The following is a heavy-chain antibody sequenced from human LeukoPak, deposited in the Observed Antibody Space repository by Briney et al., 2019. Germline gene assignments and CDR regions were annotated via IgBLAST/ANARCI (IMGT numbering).Heavy chain of an antibody. J-gene: IGHJ1*01. Sequence: GSLRLSCAASGFTFSSYAMSWVRQAPGKGLEWVSAISGSGGSTYYADSVKGRFTISRDNSKNTLYLQMNSLRAEDTAVYYCAKNSVDCSGGSCYSGYFQHWGQGTLVTVSS. D-gene: IGHD2-15*01. CDR3: AKNSVDCSGGSCYSGYFQH. CDR2: ISGSGGST. V-gene: IGHV3-23*01. CDR1: GFTFSSYA.